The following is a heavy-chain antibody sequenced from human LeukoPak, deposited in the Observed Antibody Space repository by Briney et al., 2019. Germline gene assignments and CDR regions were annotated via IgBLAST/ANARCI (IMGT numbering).Heavy chain of an antibody. CDR1: GYTFTSHG. Sequence: ASVKVSCKASGYTFTSHGISWVRQAPGQGLEWLGWISAYNGNTNYAQKLQGRVTMATDTSTRTAFKELRGPGSDDAVVYCCGRDEGGDHTGCDSWGQGTLVTVSS. D-gene: IGHD3-10*01. J-gene: IGHJ4*02. CDR3: GRDEGGDHTGCDS. CDR2: ISAYNGNT. V-gene: IGHV1-18*01.